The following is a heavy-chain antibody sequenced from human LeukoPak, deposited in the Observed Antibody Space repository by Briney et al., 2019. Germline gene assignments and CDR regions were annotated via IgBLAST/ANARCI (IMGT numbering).Heavy chain of an antibody. CDR3: TRWVYYYDTSGSRGEY. CDR2: IYPGDSDT. D-gene: IGHD3-22*01. V-gene: IGHV5-51*01. CDR1: GYSFTNYW. Sequence: GESLKISCKASGYSFTNYWIGWVRQMPGKGLEWMGIIYPGDSDTRYSPSFQGQVTISADKSISTAYMQWSSLKASDTAMYYCTRWVYYYDTSGSRGEYWGQGTLVTVS. J-gene: IGHJ4*02.